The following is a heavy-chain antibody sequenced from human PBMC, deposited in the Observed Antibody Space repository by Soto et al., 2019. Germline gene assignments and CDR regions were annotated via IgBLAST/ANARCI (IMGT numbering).Heavy chain of an antibody. D-gene: IGHD3-10*01. CDR3: AKGVSDVNWFAEY. CDR1: GFTFETYV. Sequence: EVQLLESGGGLVQPGGSLRLTCAASGFTFETYVMTWVRQTPGQGLEWVSAIDGGGSSTYYAGSVKGRFTISRDNLENTRFLQMANLRVEDTAVYYCAKGVSDVNWFAEYWGQGILVTVSS. V-gene: IGHV3-23*01. J-gene: IGHJ4*02. CDR2: IDGGGSST.